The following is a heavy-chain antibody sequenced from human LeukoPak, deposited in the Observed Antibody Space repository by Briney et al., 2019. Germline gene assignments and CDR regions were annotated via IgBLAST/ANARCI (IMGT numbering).Heavy chain of an antibody. V-gene: IGHV3-74*01. CDR2: INSDGSST. D-gene: IGHD1-26*01. CDR3: AKDLGRYRNNYFDY. CDR1: GFTFSSYW. Sequence: GGSLRLSCAVSGFTFSSYWMHWVRQAPGKGLVWVSRINSDGSSTSYADSVKGRFTISRDDSKNTLYLQMNSLRAEDTAVYYCAKDLGRYRNNYFDYWGQGTLVTVSS. J-gene: IGHJ4*02.